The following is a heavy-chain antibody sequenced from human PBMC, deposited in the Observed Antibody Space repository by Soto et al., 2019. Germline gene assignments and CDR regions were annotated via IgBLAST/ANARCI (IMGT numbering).Heavy chain of an antibody. CDR1: SGSISSSNW. CDR2: IYYSGST. CDR3: ARGPEHSSSSSLYYYYYYMDV. Sequence: SETLSLTCAVSSGSISSSNWWSWVRQPPGKGLEWIGYIYYSGSTNYNPSLKSRVTISVDTSKNQFSLKLSSVTAADTAVYYCARGPEHSSSSSLYYYYYYMDVWGKGTTVTVSS. J-gene: IGHJ6*03. V-gene: IGHV4-4*02. D-gene: IGHD6-6*01.